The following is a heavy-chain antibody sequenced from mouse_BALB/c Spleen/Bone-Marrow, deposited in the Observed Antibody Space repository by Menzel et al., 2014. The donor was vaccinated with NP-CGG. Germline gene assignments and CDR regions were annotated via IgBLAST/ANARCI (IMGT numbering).Heavy chain of an antibody. CDR1: GFIFSSFG. D-gene: IGHD4-1*01. J-gene: IGHJ2*01. CDR3: TRGGNWDDFDY. Sequence: DVKLVESGGGLVQPGGSRKLSCAAPGFIFSSFGMHWVRQAPAKGLEWVAYISSGSSTIFYADTVKGRFTISRDNPRNTLFLQMTSLRSEDTAMYYCTRGGNWDDFDYWGQGTTLTVSS. CDR2: ISSGSSTI. V-gene: IGHV5-17*02.